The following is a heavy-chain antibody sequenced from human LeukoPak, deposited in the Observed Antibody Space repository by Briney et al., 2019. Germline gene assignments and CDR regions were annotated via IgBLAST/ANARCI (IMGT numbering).Heavy chain of an antibody. J-gene: IGHJ4*02. Sequence: RXSXXXXGFTXXXYSMXWVRQAPGKGLEWVSPISGRGDTTYYADSVKGRFSISRDNSKNTLYLQMNSLRAEDTAVYYCARDPGYAIYYFDYWGQGTLVTVSS. D-gene: IGHD3-9*01. CDR2: ISGRGDTT. V-gene: IGHV3-23*01. CDR3: ARDPGYAIYYFDY. CDR1: GFTXXXYS.